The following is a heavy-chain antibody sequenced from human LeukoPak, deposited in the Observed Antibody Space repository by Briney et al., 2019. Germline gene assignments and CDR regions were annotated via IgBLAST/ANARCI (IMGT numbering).Heavy chain of an antibody. CDR2: INHSGST. D-gene: IGHD2-2*01. Sequence: SETLSLTCAVYGGSFSGYYWSWIRQPPGKGLEWIGEINHSGSTNYNPSLKSRVTISVDTSKNRFSLKLSSVTAADTAVYYCARDYCSSTSCFDYWGQGTLVTVSS. CDR3: ARDYCSSTSCFDY. V-gene: IGHV4-34*01. CDR1: GGSFSGYY. J-gene: IGHJ4*02.